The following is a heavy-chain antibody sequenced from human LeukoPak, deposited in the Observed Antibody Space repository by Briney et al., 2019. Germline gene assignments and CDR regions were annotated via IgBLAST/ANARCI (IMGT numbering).Heavy chain of an antibody. J-gene: IGHJ3*01. CDR3: ARDLGYSSSC. V-gene: IGHV4-61*02. Sequence: SQTLSLTCTVSGGSISSGSYYWSWIRQPAGKGLEWIGRIYTGGSTNYNPSLKSRVIISLDTSKNQFSLKLSSVTAADTAIYYCARDLGYSSSCWGQGAVVTVSS. CDR2: IYTGGST. CDR1: GGSISSGSYY. D-gene: IGHD6-13*01.